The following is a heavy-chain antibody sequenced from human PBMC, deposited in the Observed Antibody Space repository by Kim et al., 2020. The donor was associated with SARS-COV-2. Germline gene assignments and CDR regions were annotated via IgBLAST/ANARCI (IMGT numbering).Heavy chain of an antibody. CDR3: AKDHVAGRRVAAAGTGLIGY. D-gene: IGHD6-13*01. V-gene: IGHV3-23*01. J-gene: IGHJ4*02. Sequence: RFTISRDNSKNTLYLQMNSLRAEDTAVYYCAKDHVAGRRVAAAGTGLIGYWGQGTLVTVSS.